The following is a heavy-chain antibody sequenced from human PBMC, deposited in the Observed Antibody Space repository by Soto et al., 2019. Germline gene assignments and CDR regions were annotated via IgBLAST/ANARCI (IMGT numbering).Heavy chain of an antibody. D-gene: IGHD3-3*01. V-gene: IGHV3-48*03. CDR1: GFTFSSYE. Sequence: XVSLRLSFAASGFTFSSYEMNWVRQAPGKGLEWVSYISSSGSTIYYADSVKGRFTISRDNAKNSLYLQMNSLRAEDTAVYYCARDSSKEAIFGVVIVYYYGMDVWGQGTTVTVSS. CDR3: ARDSSKEAIFGVVIVYYYGMDV. CDR2: ISSSGSTI. J-gene: IGHJ6*02.